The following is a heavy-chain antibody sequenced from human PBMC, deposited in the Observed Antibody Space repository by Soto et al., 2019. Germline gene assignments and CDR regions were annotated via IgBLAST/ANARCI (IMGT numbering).Heavy chain of an antibody. Sequence: ASVKVSCKASGYTFTSYGISWVRQAPGQGLEWMGWISAYNGNTNYAQKLQGRVTMTTDTSTSTAYMELRSLRSDDTAVYYCARDGYVVVPAATDLSAGDYYYGMDVWGQGTTVIVSS. J-gene: IGHJ6*02. V-gene: IGHV1-18*01. CDR2: ISAYNGNT. CDR1: GYTFTSYG. D-gene: IGHD2-2*01. CDR3: ARDGYVVVPAATDLSAGDYYYGMDV.